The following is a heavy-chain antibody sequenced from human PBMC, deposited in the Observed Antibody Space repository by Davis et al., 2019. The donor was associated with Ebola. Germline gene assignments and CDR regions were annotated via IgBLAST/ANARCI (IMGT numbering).Heavy chain of an antibody. Sequence: GESLKISCAASGFTVITKYMSWVRQAPGKGLEWVSLIYSGGSTYYADSVKGRFTISRDNSKNTLYLQMNSLRAEDTAVYYCAKTRSYDAFDIWGQGTMVTVSS. CDR2: IYSGGST. CDR1: GFTVITKY. J-gene: IGHJ3*02. CDR3: AKTRSYDAFDI. V-gene: IGHV3-53*01. D-gene: IGHD1-26*01.